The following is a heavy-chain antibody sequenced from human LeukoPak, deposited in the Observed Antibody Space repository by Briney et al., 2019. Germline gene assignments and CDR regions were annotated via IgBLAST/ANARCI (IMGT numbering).Heavy chain of an antibody. Sequence: GGSLRLSCAASGFTFSSYAMSWVRQAPGKGLEWVSAISGSGGSTYYADSVKGRFTISRDNSKNTLYLQMNSLRAEDTAVYYCAKLLHLIAMNLDAFDIWGQGTMVTVFS. D-gene: IGHD3-22*01. V-gene: IGHV3-23*01. J-gene: IGHJ3*02. CDR3: AKLLHLIAMNLDAFDI. CDR2: ISGSGGST. CDR1: GFTFSSYA.